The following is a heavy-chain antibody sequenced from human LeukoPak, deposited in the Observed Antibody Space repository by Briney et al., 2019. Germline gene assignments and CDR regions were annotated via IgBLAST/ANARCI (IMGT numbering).Heavy chain of an antibody. CDR1: GLTFSTYN. CDR2: ITSSGGDT. V-gene: IGHV3-23*01. J-gene: IGHJ4*02. D-gene: IGHD4-11*01. Sequence: PGGSLRLSCAASGLTFSTYNMNWVRQAPGKGLEWVSAITSSGGDTYNADSVRGRFSISRDNSKNTLYLQMNSLRAEDTAVFFCAKADYNDYAFDNWGQGTLVTVSA. CDR3: AKADYNDYAFDN.